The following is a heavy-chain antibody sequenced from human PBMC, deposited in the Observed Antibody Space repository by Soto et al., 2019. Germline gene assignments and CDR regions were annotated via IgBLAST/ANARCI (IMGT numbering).Heavy chain of an antibody. CDR2: IYHSGST. J-gene: IGHJ4*02. D-gene: IGHD3-10*01. CDR1: GGSISSGGYS. V-gene: IGHV4-30-2*01. Sequence: QLQLQESGSGLVKPSQTLSLTCAVSGGSISSGGYSWSWIRQPPGKGLEWNGYIYHSGSTYYNPSVTSRVTISGDRSKNHFSLKLSSVTAADTAVYYCASAIGWFGELLGGYYFDYWGQGTLVTVSS. CDR3: ASAIGWFGELLGGYYFDY.